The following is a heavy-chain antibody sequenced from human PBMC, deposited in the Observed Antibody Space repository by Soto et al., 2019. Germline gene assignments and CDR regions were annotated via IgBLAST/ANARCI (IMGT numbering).Heavy chain of an antibody. CDR1: GGTFSSYA. D-gene: IGHD3-10*01. CDR2: FNPIFETA. Sequence: QVQLVQSGAEVKKPGSSGKVSCKASGGTFSSYAISWVRQAPGQGLEWMGGFNPIFETANYAQKFQGRVTITADESTNTAYMELSSLRSEDTAVYYCTRGITLIRGVIPPGYYYGMDVWGQGTTVAVSS. CDR3: TRGITLIRGVIPPGYYYGMDV. J-gene: IGHJ6*02. V-gene: IGHV1-69*01.